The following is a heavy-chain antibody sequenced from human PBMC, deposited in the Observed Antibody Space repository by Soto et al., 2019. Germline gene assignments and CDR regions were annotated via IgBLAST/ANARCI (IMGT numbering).Heavy chain of an antibody. CDR2: IYYSGST. Sequence: SETPSLTCTVSGGSIGSSSYYWGGIRQPPGKGLEWIGSIYYSGSTYYNPSLKSRVTISVDTSKNQFSLKLSSVTAADTAVYYCASGKPYSFLESAFDIWGQGTMVTVSS. CDR1: GGSIGSSSYY. CDR3: ASGKPYSFLESAFDI. J-gene: IGHJ3*02. D-gene: IGHD2-21*01. V-gene: IGHV4-39*05.